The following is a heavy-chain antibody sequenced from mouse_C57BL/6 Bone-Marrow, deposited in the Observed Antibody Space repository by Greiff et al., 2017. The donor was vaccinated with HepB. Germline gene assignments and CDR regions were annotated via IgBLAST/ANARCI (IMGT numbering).Heavy chain of an antibody. CDR3: ERRSDYDWYFDV. V-gene: IGHV1-69*01. D-gene: IGHD2-4*01. CDR1: GYTFTSYW. CDR2: IDPSDSYT. J-gene: IGHJ1*03. Sequence: VQLQQPGAELVMPGASVKLSCKASGYTFTSYWMHWVKQRPGQGLEWIGEIDPSDSYTNYNQKFKGKSTLTVDKSSSTAYMQLSSLTSEDSAVYYCERRSDYDWYFDVWGTGTTVTVSS.